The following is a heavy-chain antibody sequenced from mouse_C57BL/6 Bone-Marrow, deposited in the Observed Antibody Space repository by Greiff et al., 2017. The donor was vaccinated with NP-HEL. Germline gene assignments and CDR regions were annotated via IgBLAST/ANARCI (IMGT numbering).Heavy chain of an antibody. CDR3: TNYYYGSSYVYYYAMDY. J-gene: IGHJ4*01. Sequence: EVQLQESGAELVRPGASVKLSCTASGFNIKDDYMHWVKQRPEQGLEWIGWIDPENGDTEYASKFEGKATITADTSSNTAYLQLSSLTSEDTAFYYCTNYYYGSSYVYYYAMDYWGQGTSVTVSS. D-gene: IGHD1-1*01. V-gene: IGHV14-4*01. CDR2: IDPENGDT. CDR1: GFNIKDDY.